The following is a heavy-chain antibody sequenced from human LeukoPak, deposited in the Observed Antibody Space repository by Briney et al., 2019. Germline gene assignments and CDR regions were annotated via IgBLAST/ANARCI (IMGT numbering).Heavy chain of an antibody. CDR3: ASAPIAVGIYYMDV. Sequence: ASVKVSCKASGYTFTSYGISWVRQAPGQGLEWMGWISAYNGNTNYAQKLQGRVTMTTDTSTSTAYMELRSLRSDDTAVYSGASAPIAVGIYYMDVWGKGTTVTVSS. V-gene: IGHV1-18*01. D-gene: IGHD6-19*01. CDR2: ISAYNGNT. J-gene: IGHJ6*03. CDR1: GYTFTSYG.